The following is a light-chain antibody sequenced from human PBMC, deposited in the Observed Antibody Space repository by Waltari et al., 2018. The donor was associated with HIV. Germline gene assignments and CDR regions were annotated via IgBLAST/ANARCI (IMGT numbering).Light chain of an antibody. Sequence: SYELTQPPSVSVYPGQTAEITCSGDAMSREFVHWYRKSPGQAPVLVVYDDRDRPSGIPDRFSGSSSGDTATLTISRAEAGDEADYYCQVYSDRGDPVIFGGGTKLTVL. J-gene: IGLJ2*01. CDR2: DDR. CDR3: QVYSDRGDPVI. CDR1: AMSREF. V-gene: IGLV3-21*02.